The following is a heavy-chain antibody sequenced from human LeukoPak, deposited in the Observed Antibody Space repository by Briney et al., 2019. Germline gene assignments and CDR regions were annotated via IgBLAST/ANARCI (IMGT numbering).Heavy chain of an antibody. Sequence: GGSLRLSCAASGFTFSSYGMNWVRQAPGKGLEWVSSISSSSSYIYYADSVKGRFTISRDNAKNSLYLQMNSLRAEDTAVYYCPRGARNAGSGYSFDYWGQGTLVTVSS. CDR1: GFTFSSYG. CDR3: PRGARNAGSGYSFDY. CDR2: ISSSSSYI. J-gene: IGHJ4*02. D-gene: IGHD3-3*01. V-gene: IGHV3-21*01.